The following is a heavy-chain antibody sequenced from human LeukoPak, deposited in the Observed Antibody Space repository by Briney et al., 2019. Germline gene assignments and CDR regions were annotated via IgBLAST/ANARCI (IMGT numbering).Heavy chain of an antibody. V-gene: IGHV3-48*03. Sequence: PGGSLRLSCTASGFTFGEYAMSWVRQAPGKGLEWVSYISDSGTTIYYGDSVKGRFTISRDNAKKSLYLQMNSLRAEDTAVYYCARVRYFDWLGPFDYWGQGTLVTVSS. CDR2: ISDSGTTI. CDR3: ARVRYFDWLGPFDY. J-gene: IGHJ4*02. D-gene: IGHD3-9*01. CDR1: GFTFGEYA.